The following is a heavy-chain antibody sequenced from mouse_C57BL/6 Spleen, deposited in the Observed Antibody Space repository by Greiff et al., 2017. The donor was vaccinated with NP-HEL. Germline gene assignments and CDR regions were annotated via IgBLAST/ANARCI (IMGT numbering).Heavy chain of an antibody. CDR2: IDPSDSYT. D-gene: IGHD1-1*01. V-gene: IGHV1-59*01. CDR3: ASPSHYYGSSYGYFDV. J-gene: IGHJ1*03. Sequence: RKQNGAELVRPGTSVKLSCKASGYTFTSYWMHWVKQRPGQGLEWIGVIDPSDSYTNYNQKFKGKATLTVDTSSSTSYMQLSSLTSEDSAVYYCASPSHYYGSSYGYFDVWGTGTTVTVSS. CDR1: GYTFTSYW.